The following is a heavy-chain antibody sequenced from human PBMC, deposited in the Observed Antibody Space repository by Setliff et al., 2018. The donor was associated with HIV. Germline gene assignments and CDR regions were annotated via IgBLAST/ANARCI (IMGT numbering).Heavy chain of an antibody. CDR1: GYTFSDYA. CDR3: ARDTYNFWSAYYKAGFDP. V-gene: IGHV1-3*01. CDR2: INADNGNT. J-gene: IGHJ5*02. D-gene: IGHD3-3*01. Sequence: GASVKVSCKASGYTFSDYAIHWVRQAPGQRLEWMGWINADNGNTKYSQKFQGRVTITRDTSASTAYMDLSSLRFEDTAVYYCARDTYNFWSAYYKAGFDPWGQGTLVTVSS.